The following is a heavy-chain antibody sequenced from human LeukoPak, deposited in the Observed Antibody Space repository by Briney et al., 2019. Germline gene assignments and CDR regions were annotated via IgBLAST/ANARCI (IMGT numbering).Heavy chain of an antibody. CDR1: GFTVSSNY. D-gene: IGHD3-3*01. CDR2: IYSGGST. V-gene: IGHV3-53*01. Sequence: PGGSLRLSCAASGFTVSSNYMSWVRQVPGKGLEWVSVIYSGGSTYYADSVKGRFTISRDNSKNTLYLQMNSLRAEDTAVYYCARAGEYYDFWSGYYPFDYWGQGTLVTVSS. J-gene: IGHJ4*02. CDR3: ARAGEYYDFWSGYYPFDY.